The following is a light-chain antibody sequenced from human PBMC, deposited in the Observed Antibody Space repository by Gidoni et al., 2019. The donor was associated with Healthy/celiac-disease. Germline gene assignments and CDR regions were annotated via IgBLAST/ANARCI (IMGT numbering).Light chain of an antibody. Sequence: EIVFTQSPGTLSLSPGERATLSCRASQSVSSSYLAWYPQKPGQAPRLLIYGASSRATGIPDRFSGSGSGTDFTLTISRLEPEDFAVYYCQQYGSSPFTFGPGTKVDIK. J-gene: IGKJ3*01. V-gene: IGKV3-20*01. CDR1: QSVSSSY. CDR2: GAS. CDR3: QQYGSSPFT.